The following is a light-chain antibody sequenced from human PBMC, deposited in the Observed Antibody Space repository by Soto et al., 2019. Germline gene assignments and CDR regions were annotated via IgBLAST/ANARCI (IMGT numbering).Light chain of an antibody. J-gene: IGLJ3*02. Sequence: QSALTQPRSASGSPGQSVTISCTGTNSDIGGYNYVSWYQQHPGKAPKVMIYDVSRRPSGVPDRFSGSKSGNTASLTISGLQAEDEADYYCCSYAGTYNFWVFGGGTKLTFL. CDR1: NSDIGGYNY. CDR2: DVS. V-gene: IGLV2-11*01. CDR3: CSYAGTYNFWV.